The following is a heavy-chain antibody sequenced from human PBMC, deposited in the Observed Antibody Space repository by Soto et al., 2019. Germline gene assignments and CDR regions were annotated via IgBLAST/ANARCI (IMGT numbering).Heavy chain of an antibody. D-gene: IGHD3-10*01. CDR2: ISYDGSNK. CDR1: GFTFSSYG. J-gene: IGHJ6*02. V-gene: IGHV3-30*18. Sequence: GGSLRLSCAASGFTFSSYGMHWVRQAPGKGLEWVAVISYDGSNKYYADSVKGRFTISRDNSKNTLYLQMNSLRAEDTAVYYCAKDLKVYRRFGELLPRGYYYYYGMDVWGQGTTVTVSS. CDR3: AKDLKVYRRFGELLPRGYYYYYGMDV.